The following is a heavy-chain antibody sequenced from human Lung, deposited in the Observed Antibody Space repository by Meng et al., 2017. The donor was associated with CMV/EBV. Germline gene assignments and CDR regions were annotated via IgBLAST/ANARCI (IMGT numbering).Heavy chain of an antibody. CDR2: ISSTGTYI. J-gene: IGHJ4*02. CDR1: GFTFRAYN. D-gene: IGHD1-14*01. CDR3: ARGFADGIN. Sequence: SCAASGFTFRAYNMNWVRQAPGKGLEWVSAISSTGTYIYYADSVKGRFTISRDNAKSSIDLQMNSLRVEDTAAYYCARGFADGINWGQGTLVTVSS. V-gene: IGHV3-21*04.